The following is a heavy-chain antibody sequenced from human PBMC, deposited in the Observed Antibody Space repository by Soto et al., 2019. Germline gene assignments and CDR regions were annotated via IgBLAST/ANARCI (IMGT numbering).Heavy chain of an antibody. CDR3: ARDYFDSSDYTTNWFDP. D-gene: IGHD3-22*01. V-gene: IGHV4-39*01. J-gene: IGHJ5*02. CDR1: GDSISNSRFY. CDR2: IYHTGNA. Sequence: SETLSLTCSVSGDSISNSRFYWAWIRQPPGEGLEWIGSIYHTGNAYYNPSLKSRVTIFVDTSKNQFSLKLTSVTAADTALYYCARDYFDSSDYTTNWFDPWGQGTLVTV.